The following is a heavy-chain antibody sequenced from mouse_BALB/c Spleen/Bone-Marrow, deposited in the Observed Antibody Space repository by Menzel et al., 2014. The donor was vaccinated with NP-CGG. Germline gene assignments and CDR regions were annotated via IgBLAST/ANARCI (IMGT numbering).Heavy chain of an antibody. CDR1: GFDFSRYW. D-gene: IGHD2-1*01. J-gene: IGHJ4*01. Sequence: EVQVVESGGGLVQPGGSLSLSCAASGFDFSRYWMSWARQAPGKGQEWIGEINPGSSTINYTPSLKDKFIISRDNAKNTLYLQMSKVRSEDTALYYCARLNGNYDAMDYWGQGTSVTVSS. CDR2: INPGSSTI. CDR3: ARLNGNYDAMDY. V-gene: IGHV4-2*02.